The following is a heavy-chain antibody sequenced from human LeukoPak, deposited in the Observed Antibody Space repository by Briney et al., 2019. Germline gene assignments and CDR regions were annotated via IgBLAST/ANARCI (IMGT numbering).Heavy chain of an antibody. CDR3: ARYNWNDGAFDI. V-gene: IGHV4-59*01. Sequence: SETLSLTCTVSGGSISSYYWSWIRQPPGKGLEWIGYIYYSGSTNYNPSLKSRVTISVDTSKNQFSLKLSSVTAADTAVYYCARYNWNDGAFDIWGQGTMVTVSS. D-gene: IGHD1-1*01. CDR2: IYYSGST. J-gene: IGHJ3*02. CDR1: GGSISSYY.